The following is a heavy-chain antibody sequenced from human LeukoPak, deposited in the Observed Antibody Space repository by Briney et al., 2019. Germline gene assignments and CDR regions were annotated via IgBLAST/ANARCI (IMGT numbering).Heavy chain of an antibody. CDR3: TREGLDP. Sequence: GGSLRLSCAASGFTFSSYWMHWVRQAPGKGLVWVSRISSDGSSTTYADSVKGRFTISRDNAKNTVFLQMNSLRAEDTAVYYCTREGLDPWGQGTLVTVSS. J-gene: IGHJ5*02. CDR1: GFTFSSYW. V-gene: IGHV3-74*01. CDR2: ISSDGSST.